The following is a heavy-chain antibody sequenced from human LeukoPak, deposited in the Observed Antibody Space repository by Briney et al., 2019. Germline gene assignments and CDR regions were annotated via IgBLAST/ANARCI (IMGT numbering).Heavy chain of an antibody. J-gene: IGHJ4*02. Sequence: PSETLSFTCTVSGGSISSGSYYWSWIRQPAGKGLEWIGRIYTSGSTNYNPSPKSRVTISVDTSKNQFSLKLSSVTAADTAVYYCARGGGSYYGQYFDYWGQGTLVTVSS. CDR3: ARGGGSYYGQYFDY. V-gene: IGHV4-61*02. D-gene: IGHD1-26*01. CDR1: GGSISSGSYY. CDR2: IYTSGST.